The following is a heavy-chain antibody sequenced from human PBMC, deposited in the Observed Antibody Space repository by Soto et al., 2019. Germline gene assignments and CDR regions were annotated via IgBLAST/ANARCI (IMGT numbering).Heavy chain of an antibody. Sequence: PSETLSLTCTVSGGSISSGGYYWSWIRQHPGKGLEWIGYIYYSGSTYYNPSLKSRVTISVDTSKNQFSLKLSSVTAADTAVYYCARTPHDNWNDLPHPGEFDYWGQGTLVTVSS. D-gene: IGHD1-20*01. CDR2: IYYSGST. CDR1: GGSISSGGYY. J-gene: IGHJ4*02. V-gene: IGHV4-31*03. CDR3: ARTPHDNWNDLPHPGEFDY.